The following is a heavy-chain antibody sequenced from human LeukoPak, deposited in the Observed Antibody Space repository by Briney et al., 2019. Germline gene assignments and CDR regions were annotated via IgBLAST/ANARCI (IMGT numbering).Heavy chain of an antibody. J-gene: IGHJ4*02. CDR1: GFTFSSYA. Sequence: PGGSLRLSCAASGFTFSSYAMHWVRQAPGKGLEWVAVISYDGSNKYYADSVKGRFTISRDNSKNTLYLQMNSLRAEDTAIYYCANQRRDSSSSSFRYYFDYWGQGTLVTVSS. CDR3: ANQRRDSSSSSFRYYFDY. CDR2: ISYDGSNK. D-gene: IGHD6-6*01. V-gene: IGHV3-30-3*01.